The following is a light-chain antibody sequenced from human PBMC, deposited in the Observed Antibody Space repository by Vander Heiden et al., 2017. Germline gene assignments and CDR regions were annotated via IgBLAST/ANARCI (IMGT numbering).Light chain of an antibody. CDR1: SANSGTNT. CDR3: ATWDDSLNGRVV. J-gene: IGLJ2*01. CDR2: SNS. V-gene: IGLV1-44*01. Sequence: QSVLTQPPSASGTPGQRVTLSCSGSSANSGTNTVNWYQQVPGTAPKLLIYSNSQRPSGVPDRFSGSKSGTSASLAISGLQSEDEANYYCATWDDSLNGRVVFGGGTRLTVL.